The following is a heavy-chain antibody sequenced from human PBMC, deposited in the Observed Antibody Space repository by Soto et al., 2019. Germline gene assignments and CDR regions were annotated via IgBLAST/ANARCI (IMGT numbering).Heavy chain of an antibody. J-gene: IGHJ4*02. V-gene: IGHV1-69*19. Sequence: QVQLVQSGAEMKKPGSSVKVSCQSSGGTFNTYAMNWVRQAPGQGPEWMGDISPMFGAANYAPKFQGRVTITADESTGTSYMQLRSLTSEYTALYFCAREVQVHTPAFVYWGQGTLVTVSS. CDR3: AREVQVHTPAFVY. CDR1: GGTFNTYA. D-gene: IGHD3-10*01. CDR2: ISPMFGAA.